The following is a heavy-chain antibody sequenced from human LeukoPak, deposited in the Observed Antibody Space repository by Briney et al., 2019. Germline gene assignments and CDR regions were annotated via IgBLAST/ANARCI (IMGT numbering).Heavy chain of an antibody. V-gene: IGHV4-30-2*01. CDR1: GGSISSGGYS. J-gene: IGHJ5*02. CDR3: ARGKGIVVVPAAIWSDP. CDR2: IYHSGST. Sequence: SETLSLTCAVSGGSISSGGYSWSWIRQPPGKGLEWIGYIYHSGSTYYNPSLKSRVTISVDRSKNQFSLKLSSVTAADTAVYYCARGKGIVVVPAAIWSDPWGQGTLVTVSS. D-gene: IGHD2-2*01.